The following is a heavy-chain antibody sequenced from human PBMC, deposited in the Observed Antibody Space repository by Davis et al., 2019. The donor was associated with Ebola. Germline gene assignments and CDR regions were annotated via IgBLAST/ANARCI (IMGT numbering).Heavy chain of an antibody. J-gene: IGHJ4*02. Sequence: AASVKVSCKASGGTFSSYAISWVRQAPGQGLEWMGGIIPIFGTANYAQKFQGRVTITADESTSTAYMELSSLRSEDTAVYYCARDPGGSEWLFHRGLEFDYWGQGTLVTVSS. CDR3: ARDPGGSEWLFHRGLEFDY. CDR1: GGTFSSYA. CDR2: IIPIFGTA. D-gene: IGHD3-3*01. V-gene: IGHV1-69*13.